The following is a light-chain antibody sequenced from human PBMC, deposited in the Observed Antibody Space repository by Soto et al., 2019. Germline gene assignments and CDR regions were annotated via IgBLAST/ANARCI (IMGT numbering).Light chain of an antibody. Sequence: QSVLTQSPSASASLGASVKLTCTLSSGHSNYAIAWHQQQSEKGPRYLMKLNSDGSHSKGDGIPDRFSGSSSGAERYLTISXLQSEDEADYYCQTWGSGIVVFGGGTKVTVL. CDR2: LNSDGSH. CDR1: SGHSNYA. CDR3: QTWGSGIVV. J-gene: IGLJ2*01. V-gene: IGLV4-69*01.